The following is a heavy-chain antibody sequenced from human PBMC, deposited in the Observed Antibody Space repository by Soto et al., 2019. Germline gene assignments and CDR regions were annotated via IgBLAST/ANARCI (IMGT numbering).Heavy chain of an antibody. CDR3: ARRGLVGATTFDY. V-gene: IGHV4-39*01. Sequence: PSETLSLTCTVSGGSISSSRSYWGWIRQPPGKGLECIGSIYYSGSTYYSPSLKRRVTISVDTSKNQFSLKLSSVTAADTAVYYCARRGLVGATTFDYWGQGTLVTVS. D-gene: IGHD1-26*01. CDR1: GGSISSSRSY. CDR2: IYYSGST. J-gene: IGHJ4*02.